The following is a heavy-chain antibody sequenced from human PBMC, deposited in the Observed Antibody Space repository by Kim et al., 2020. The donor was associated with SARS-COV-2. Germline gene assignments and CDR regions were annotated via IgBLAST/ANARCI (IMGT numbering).Heavy chain of an antibody. CDR3: AREWRPGVGATRNFDY. V-gene: IGHV3-30*04. J-gene: IGHJ4*02. D-gene: IGHD1-26*01. CDR1: GFTFSSYA. CDR2: ISYDGSNK. Sequence: GGSLRLSCAASGFTFSSYAMHWVRQAPGKGLEWVAVISYDGSNKYYADSVKGRFTISRDNSKNTLYLQMNSLRAEDTAVYYCAREWRPGVGATRNFDYWGQGTLVTVSS.